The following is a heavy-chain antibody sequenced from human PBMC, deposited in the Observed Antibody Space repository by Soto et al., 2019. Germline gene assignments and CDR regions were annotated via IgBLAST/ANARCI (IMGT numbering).Heavy chain of an antibody. J-gene: IGHJ4*02. D-gene: IGHD2-2*01. V-gene: IGHV3-7*01. CDR3: ARGVSAPLLSRDGVYCFDY. CDR2: IKQDGSEK. CDR1: GFTFSSYW. Sequence: EVQLVESGGGLVQPGGSLRLSCAASGFTFSSYWMSWVRQAPGKGLEWVANIKQDGSEKYYVDSVKGRFTISRDNAKNSLYLQMNSLRAEDTAVYYCARGVSAPLLSRDGVYCFDYWGQGTLVTVSS.